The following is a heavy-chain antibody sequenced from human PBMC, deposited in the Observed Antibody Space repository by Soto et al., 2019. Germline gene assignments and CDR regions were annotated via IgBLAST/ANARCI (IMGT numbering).Heavy chain of an antibody. Sequence: SGPTLVNPTQTRTLTCTFSGFSLSTSGMCVSWIRQPPGKALEWLALLDWDDDKYYSTSLKTRLTISKDTSKNQVVLTMTNMDPVDTATYYCARIPYYYGSGSYFFDYWGQGTLVTVSS. CDR2: LDWDDDK. D-gene: IGHD3-10*01. V-gene: IGHV2-70*01. CDR3: ARIPYYYGSGSYFFDY. J-gene: IGHJ4*02. CDR1: GFSLSTSGMC.